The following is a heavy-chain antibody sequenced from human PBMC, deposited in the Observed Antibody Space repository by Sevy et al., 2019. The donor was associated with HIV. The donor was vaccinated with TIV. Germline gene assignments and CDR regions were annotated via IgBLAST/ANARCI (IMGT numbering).Heavy chain of an antibody. CDR3: ARVYYYDYSGPGY. Sequence: ASVKVSCKASGYTFTNYYIHWVRQAPGEGLEWMGVINPSGGSTSNPQKFQGRVAMTRDTSTSTVYMELSSLRSEDTAVYYCARVYYYDYSGPGYWGQGTLVTVSS. CDR2: INPSGGST. D-gene: IGHD3-22*01. V-gene: IGHV1-46*01. CDR1: GYTFTNYY. J-gene: IGHJ4*02.